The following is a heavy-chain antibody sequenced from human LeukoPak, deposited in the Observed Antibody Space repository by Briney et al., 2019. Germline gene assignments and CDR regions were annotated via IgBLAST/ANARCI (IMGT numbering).Heavy chain of an antibody. Sequence: GGSLRLSCAASGFTFSSYGMHWVRQAPGKGLEWVAFIRYDGSNKYYADSVKGRFTISRDNSKNTLYLQMNSLRAEDTAAYYCARDIPGLRYFDWLFSWGQGTLVTVSS. D-gene: IGHD3-9*01. J-gene: IGHJ5*01. CDR3: ARDIPGLRYFDWLFS. CDR1: GFTFSSYG. CDR2: IRYDGSNK. V-gene: IGHV3-30*02.